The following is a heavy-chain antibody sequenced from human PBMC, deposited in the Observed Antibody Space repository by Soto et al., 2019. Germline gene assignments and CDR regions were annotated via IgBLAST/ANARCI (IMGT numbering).Heavy chain of an antibody. CDR2: ISGSGGST. D-gene: IGHD3-22*01. Sequence: SLRLSCAASGFTFSSYAMSWVRQAPGKGLEWVSAISGSGGSTYYADSVKGRFTISRDNSKNTLYLQMNSLRAEDTAVYYCAKDPRNYYDSSGYPPLGGMDVWGQGTTVTVSS. CDR3: AKDPRNYYDSSGYPPLGGMDV. CDR1: GFTFSSYA. J-gene: IGHJ6*02. V-gene: IGHV3-23*01.